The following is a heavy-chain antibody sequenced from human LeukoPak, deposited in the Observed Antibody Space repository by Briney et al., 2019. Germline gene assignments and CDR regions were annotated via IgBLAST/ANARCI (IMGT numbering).Heavy chain of an antibody. CDR3: ARVLLRLNWFDP. CDR2: IIPIFGTA. V-gene: IGHV1-69*13. J-gene: IGHJ5*02. Sequence: EASVKVSCKASGGTFSSYAISWVRQAPGQGLEWMGGIIPIFGTANYAQKFQGRVTITADESTSTAYMELSSLRSEDTAVYYCARVLLRLNWFDPWGQGTLVTVPS. CDR1: GGTFSSYA.